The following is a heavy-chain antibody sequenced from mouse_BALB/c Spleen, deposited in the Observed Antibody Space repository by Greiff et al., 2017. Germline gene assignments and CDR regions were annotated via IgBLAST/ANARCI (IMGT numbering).Heavy chain of an antibody. CDR3: TRYYGSSYDAMDY. CDR1: GFTFSNYW. D-gene: IGHD1-1*01. Sequence: EVKLEESGGGLVQPGGSMKLSCVASGFTFSNYWMNWVRQSPEKGLEWVAEIRLKSNNYATHYAESVKGRFTISRDDSKSSVYLQMNNLRAEDTGIYYCTRYYGSSYDAMDYWGQGTSVTVSS. J-gene: IGHJ4*01. CDR2: IRLKSNNYAT. V-gene: IGHV6-6*02.